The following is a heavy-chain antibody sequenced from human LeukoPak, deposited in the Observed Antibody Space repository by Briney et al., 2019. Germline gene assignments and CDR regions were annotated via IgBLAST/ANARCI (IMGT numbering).Heavy chain of an antibody. CDR3: ARPYYESSGLYVDAFDI. CDR2: INPNSGGT. D-gene: IGHD3-22*01. Sequence: ASVKVSCKASGYTLTAYYLHWVRQAPGQGLEWLGRINPNSGGTTYAQKFQGRVTMTRDTSIGTAYMELSSLRSDDTAVYYCARPYYESSGLYVDAFDIWGQGTMVTVSS. J-gene: IGHJ3*02. CDR1: GYTLTAYY. V-gene: IGHV1-2*06.